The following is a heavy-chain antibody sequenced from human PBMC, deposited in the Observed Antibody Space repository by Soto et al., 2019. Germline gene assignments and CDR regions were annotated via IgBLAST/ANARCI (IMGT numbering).Heavy chain of an antibody. V-gene: IGHV5-10-1*01. D-gene: IGHD1-20*01. CDR3: TREEYNWNWFDP. CDR1: GYSFDSHW. CDR2: IDPSGSYT. J-gene: IGHJ5*01. Sequence: GESLKISCKGSGYSFDSHWISWVRQMPGKGLEWMGRIDPSGSYTNYSPSFQGHVTISADPSISSAYLQWSSLKASDTAMYFCTREEYNWNWFDPWGQGTLVTV.